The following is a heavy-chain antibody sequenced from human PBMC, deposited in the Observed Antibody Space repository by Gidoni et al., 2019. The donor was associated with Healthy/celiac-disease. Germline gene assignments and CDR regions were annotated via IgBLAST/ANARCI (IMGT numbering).Heavy chain of an antibody. Sequence: QVQLVQSGAEVKKPGAAVKVSCKASGYTFTSYYMHWVRQPPGQGLEWMGIINPSGGSTSYAQKFQGRVTMTRDTSTSTVYMELSSLRSEDTAVYYCARGLLGYCSGGSCYGLHYYYGMDVWGQGTTVTVSS. J-gene: IGHJ6*02. CDR1: GYTFTSYY. CDR2: INPSGGST. CDR3: ARGLLGYCSGGSCYGLHYYYGMDV. D-gene: IGHD2-15*01. V-gene: IGHV1-46*01.